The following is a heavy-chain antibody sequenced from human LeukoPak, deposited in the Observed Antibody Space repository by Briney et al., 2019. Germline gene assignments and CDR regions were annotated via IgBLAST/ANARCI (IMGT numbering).Heavy chain of an antibody. CDR3: ARLFPTPQ. D-gene: IGHD4-17*01. V-gene: IGHV5-51*01. CDR2: IYPGNSDT. J-gene: IGHJ4*02. Sequence: GGSLRLSCAASGFTFSSYAMSWVRQMPGKGLEWMGIIYPGNSDTRYSPSFQGQVTISADKSISNAYLQWSSLTASDTAMYYCARLFPTPQWGQGTLVTVSS. CDR1: GFTFSSYA.